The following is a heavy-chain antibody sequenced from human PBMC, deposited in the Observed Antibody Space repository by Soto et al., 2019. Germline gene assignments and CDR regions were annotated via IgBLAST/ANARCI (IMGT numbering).Heavy chain of an antibody. D-gene: IGHD2-2*01. V-gene: IGHV3-53*04. Sequence: EVQLVESGGGLVQPGGSLRLSCAASGFTVSSNYMSWVRQAPGKGLEWVSVIYSGGSTYYADSVKGRFTISRHNSKNTLYLQMNSLRAEDTAVYYCARGPAAIHLEYYYYYMDVWGKGTTVTVSS. CDR2: IYSGGST. CDR3: ARGPAAIHLEYYYYYMDV. J-gene: IGHJ6*03. CDR1: GFTVSSNY.